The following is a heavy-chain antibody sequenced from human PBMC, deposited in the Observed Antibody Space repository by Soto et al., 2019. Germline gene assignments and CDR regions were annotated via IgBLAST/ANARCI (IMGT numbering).Heavy chain of an antibody. Sequence: GGSLRLSCAASGFTFDDYAMHWVRQAPGKGLEWVSGISWNSGSIGYADSVKGRFTISRDNAKNSLYLQMNSLRAEDMALDYCAKDIVKFIVVVPAAPGFAFDIWGQGTMVTVSS. D-gene: IGHD2-2*01. CDR3: AKDIVKFIVVVPAAPGFAFDI. CDR1: GFTFDDYA. V-gene: IGHV3-9*03. J-gene: IGHJ3*02. CDR2: ISWNSGSI.